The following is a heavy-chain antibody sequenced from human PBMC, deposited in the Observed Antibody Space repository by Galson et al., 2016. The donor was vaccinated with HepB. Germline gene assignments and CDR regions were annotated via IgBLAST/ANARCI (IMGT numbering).Heavy chain of an antibody. V-gene: IGHV1-24*01. J-gene: IGHJ2*01. D-gene: IGHD3-16*01. Sequence: SVKVSCKVSGYRLSELSMHWVRQAPGKGLEWMGGFDPEHGETIFTQKFQGRVTVTEDTSTDTAYMDLSRLRSDDTAVYSCAAYYYVWPFDLWGRGTLVTVSS. CDR1: GYRLSELS. CDR2: FDPEHGET. CDR3: AAYYYVWPFDL.